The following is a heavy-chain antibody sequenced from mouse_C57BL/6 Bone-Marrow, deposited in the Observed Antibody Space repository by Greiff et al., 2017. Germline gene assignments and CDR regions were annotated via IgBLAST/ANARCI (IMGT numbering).Heavy chain of an antibody. J-gene: IGHJ3*01. CDR2: IYPGSGNT. CDR3: AENYYGSSYWFAY. D-gene: IGHD1-1*01. CDR1: GYSFTSYY. Sequence: QVHVKQSGPELVKPGASVKISCKASGYSFTSYYIHWVKQRPGQGLEWIGWIYPGSGNTKYNEKFKGKATLTADTSSSTAYMQLSSLTSEDSAVYYCAENYYGSSYWFAYWGQGTLVTVSA. V-gene: IGHV1-66*01.